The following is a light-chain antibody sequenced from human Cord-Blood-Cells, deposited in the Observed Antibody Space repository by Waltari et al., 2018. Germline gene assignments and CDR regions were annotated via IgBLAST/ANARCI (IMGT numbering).Light chain of an antibody. V-gene: IGLV2-14*03. J-gene: IGLJ3*02. Sequence: QSALTQPASVSGSPGQSITISCTGTSSEVGGYNYVSWYQQHPGKAPKLMIYDVSNRPSGVSNRFSGSKSGNTASLTISGLQAEDEADYDCSSYTSSSTLVFGGGTKLTVL. CDR2: DVS. CDR3: SSYTSSSTLV. CDR1: SSEVGGYNY.